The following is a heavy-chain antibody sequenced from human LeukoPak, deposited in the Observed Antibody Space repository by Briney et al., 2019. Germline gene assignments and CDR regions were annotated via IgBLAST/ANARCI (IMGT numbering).Heavy chain of an antibody. V-gene: IGHV4-59*12. J-gene: IGHJ4*02. D-gene: IGHD3-3*01. CDR1: GGSISSYY. Sequence: PSETLSLTCTVSGGSISSYYWSWIRQPPGRGLEWIGYIYYSGSTNYNPSLKSRVTMSVDTSKNQFSLKLSSVTAADTAVYYCARGERGYYDFWSGYYGWGQGTLVTVSS. CDR2: IYYSGST. CDR3: ARGERGYYDFWSGYYG.